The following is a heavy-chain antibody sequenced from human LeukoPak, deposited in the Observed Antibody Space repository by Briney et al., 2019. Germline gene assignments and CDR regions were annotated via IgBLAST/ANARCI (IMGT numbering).Heavy chain of an antibody. CDR1: GFTFGSYA. D-gene: IGHD2-21*02. CDR3: AKANCGGDCYSYYFDY. J-gene: IGHJ4*02. V-gene: IGHV3-23*01. CDR2: ISGSGGST. Sequence: GVSLRLSCAASGFTFGSYAMSWVRQAPGKGLEWVSAISGSGGSTYYADSVKGRFTISRDNSKNTLYLQMNSLRAEDTAVYYCAKANCGGDCYSYYFDYWGQGTLVTVSS.